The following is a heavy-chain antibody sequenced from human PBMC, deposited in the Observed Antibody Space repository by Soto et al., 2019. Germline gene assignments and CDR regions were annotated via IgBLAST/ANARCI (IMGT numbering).Heavy chain of an antibody. CDR2: IIPILGIA. Sequence: QVQLVQSGAEVKKPGSSVKVSCKDSGGTFSSYTISCVRQAPGQGLEWMGRIIPILGIANYAQKFQGRVTLTADKSTSTAYMELSSLRSEDTAGYYCARGGVEIASIRGGDYGGQGTLVTVAS. CDR3: ARGGVEIASIRGGDY. J-gene: IGHJ4*02. V-gene: IGHV1-69*02. D-gene: IGHD2-21*01. CDR1: GGTFSSYT.